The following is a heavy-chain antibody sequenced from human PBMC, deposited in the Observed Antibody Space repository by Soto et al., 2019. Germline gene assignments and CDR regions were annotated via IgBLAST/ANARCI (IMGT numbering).Heavy chain of an antibody. Sequence: ASVKVSCKASGYTFTSYAMQWVRQAPGQRLEWMGWINAGNGNTKYSQKFQGRVTITRDTSASTAYMELSSLRSEDTAVYYCASSRITMVPYGMDVWGQGTTVTAP. D-gene: IGHD3-10*01. V-gene: IGHV1-3*01. CDR3: ASSRITMVPYGMDV. J-gene: IGHJ6*02. CDR2: INAGNGNT. CDR1: GYTFTSYA.